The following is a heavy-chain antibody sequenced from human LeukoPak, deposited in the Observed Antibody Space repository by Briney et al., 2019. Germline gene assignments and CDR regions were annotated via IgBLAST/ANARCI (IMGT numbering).Heavy chain of an antibody. D-gene: IGHD1-26*01. Sequence: SETLSLTCAVSGGSISSGGYSWSWIRQPPGKGLEWIGYIYHSGSTYYNPSLKSRVTISVDRSKNQFSLKLSSVTAADTAVYYCARVVGGTGGYYFDYWGQGTLVTVSS. CDR2: IYHSGST. CDR1: GGSISSGGYS. CDR3: ARVVGGTGGYYFDY. V-gene: IGHV4-30-2*01. J-gene: IGHJ4*02.